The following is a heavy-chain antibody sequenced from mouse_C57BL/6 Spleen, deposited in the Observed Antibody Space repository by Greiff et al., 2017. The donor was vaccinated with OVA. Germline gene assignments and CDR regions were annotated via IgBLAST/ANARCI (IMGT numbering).Heavy chain of an antibody. V-gene: IGHV5-9*01. J-gene: IGHJ1*03. CDR1: GFTFSSYT. CDR2: ISGGGGNN. Sequence: EVKRVESGGGLVKPGETLKLPCAASGFTFSSYTMSWVRQTPEKRLEWVATISGGGGNNYYPDSVKGRFTISRDNAKNALYLQMSSLGSEDTALYYCARQGEGYSWYFDVWGTGTTVTVSS. CDR3: ARQGEGYSWYFDV. D-gene: IGHD2-3*01.